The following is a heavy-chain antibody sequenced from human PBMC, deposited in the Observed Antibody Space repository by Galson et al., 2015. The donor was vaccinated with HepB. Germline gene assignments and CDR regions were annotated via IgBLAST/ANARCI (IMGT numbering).Heavy chain of an antibody. CDR1: GFTFSNAW. Sequence: SLRLSCAASGFTFSNAWMSWVRQAPGKGLEWVGRINSDGSSTSYADSVKGRFTISRDNAKNTLYLQMNSLRAEDTAVYYCARERYCSGGSCGWFDPWGQGTLVTVSS. J-gene: IGHJ5*02. CDR2: INSDGSST. CDR3: ARERYCSGGSCGWFDP. V-gene: IGHV3-74*01. D-gene: IGHD2-15*01.